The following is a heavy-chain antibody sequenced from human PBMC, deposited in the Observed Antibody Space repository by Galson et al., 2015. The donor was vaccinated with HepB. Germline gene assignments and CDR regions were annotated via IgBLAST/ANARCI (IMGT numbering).Heavy chain of an antibody. D-gene: IGHD2-21*01. CDR1: GFTFDDYD. CDR2: ISWNSGSI. V-gene: IGHV3-9*01. Sequence: SLRLSCAASGFTFDDYDMHWVRQVPGQGLEWISGISWNSGSIGYADYVKGRFTITRDNAKNTLYLQMNSLRAEDTALYYCAKDIGHSPPADCGGDCYSEGFDYWGQGTLVTVSS. J-gene: IGHJ4*02. CDR3: AKDIGHSPPADCGGDCYSEGFDY.